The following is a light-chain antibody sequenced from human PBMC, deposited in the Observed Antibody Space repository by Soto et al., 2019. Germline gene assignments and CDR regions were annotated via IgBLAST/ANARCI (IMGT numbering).Light chain of an antibody. V-gene: IGKV3-11*01. CDR2: DAS. J-gene: IGKJ1*01. CDR3: QQRYNWPWT. CDR1: QSIRNF. Sequence: EIELTQSPGTLSLSPGERATLSCRASQSIRNFLAWYQQKPGQAPRLLIYDASNRATGIPPRFSGSGSGTDFTLAISGLEPEDLAVYYCQQRYNWPWTFGQGTKVDIK.